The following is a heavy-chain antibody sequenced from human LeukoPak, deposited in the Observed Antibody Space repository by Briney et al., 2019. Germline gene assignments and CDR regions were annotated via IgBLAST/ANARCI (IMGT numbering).Heavy chain of an antibody. Sequence: SETLSLTCTVSGGSISSYYWSWIRQPPGKGLEWIGYIYYSGSTNYNPSLKSRVTISVDTSKNQFSLKLSSVTAADTAVYYCAREGSVDIVATDWGQGTLVTVSS. CDR2: IYYSGST. CDR1: GGSISSYY. V-gene: IGHV4-59*12. D-gene: IGHD5-12*01. CDR3: AREGSVDIVATD. J-gene: IGHJ4*02.